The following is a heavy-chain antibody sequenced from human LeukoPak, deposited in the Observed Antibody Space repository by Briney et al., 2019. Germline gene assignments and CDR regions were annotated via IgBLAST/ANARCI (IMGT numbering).Heavy chain of an antibody. D-gene: IGHD5-18*01. CDR3: ARDGYSFGHDFDY. Sequence: GGSLRLSCAASGFTFSSYAMSWVRQAPGKGLEWVSAISGSGGNTYYADSVKGRFTISRDNSKNTLYLQMNSLRAEDTAVYYCARDGYSFGHDFDYWGQGTLVTVSS. J-gene: IGHJ4*02. V-gene: IGHV3-23*01. CDR1: GFTFSSYA. CDR2: ISGSGGNT.